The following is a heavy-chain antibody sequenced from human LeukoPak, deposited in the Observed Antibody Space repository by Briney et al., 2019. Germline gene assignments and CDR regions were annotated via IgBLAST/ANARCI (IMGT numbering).Heavy chain of an antibody. CDR2: INPSGGST. D-gene: IGHD1-26*01. Sequence: ASVKVSCKASGYTFTSYYMHWVRQAPGQGLEWMGIINPSGGSTSYAQKFQGRVTMTRDTSTSTVYMELSSLRSEDTAVYYCATATERFAFDIWGQGTMVTVSS. V-gene: IGHV1-46*01. J-gene: IGHJ3*02. CDR1: GYTFTSYY. CDR3: ATATERFAFDI.